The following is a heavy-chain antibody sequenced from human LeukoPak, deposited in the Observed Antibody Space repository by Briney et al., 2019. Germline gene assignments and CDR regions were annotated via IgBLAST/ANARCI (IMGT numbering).Heavy chain of an antibody. CDR1: GFTFDDYA. D-gene: IGHD6-19*01. Sequence: QTGGSLRLSCAASGFTFDDYAMHWVRQAPGKGLEWVSLIYSGGSTYYADSVKGRFTISRDNSKNTLYLQMNSLRAEDTAVYYCAKSRGSGFDYWGQGTLVTVSS. V-gene: IGHV3-NL1*01. J-gene: IGHJ4*02. CDR3: AKSRGSGFDY. CDR2: IYSGGST.